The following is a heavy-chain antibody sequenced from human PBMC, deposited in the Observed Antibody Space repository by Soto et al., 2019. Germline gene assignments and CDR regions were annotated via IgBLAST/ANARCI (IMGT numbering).Heavy chain of an antibody. Sequence: SETLSLTCAVYGGSFSGYYWSWIRQPPGKGLEWIGEINHSGSTNYNPSLKSRVTISVDTSKNQFSLKLSSVTAADTAVYYRARDVDTLDYWGQGTLVTVSS. CDR2: INHSGST. V-gene: IGHV4-34*01. D-gene: IGHD5-18*01. J-gene: IGHJ4*02. CDR1: GGSFSGYY. CDR3: ARDVDTLDY.